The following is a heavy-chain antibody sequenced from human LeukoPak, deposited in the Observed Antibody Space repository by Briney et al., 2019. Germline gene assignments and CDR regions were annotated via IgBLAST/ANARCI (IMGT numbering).Heavy chain of an antibody. J-gene: IGHJ4*02. CDR3: ARAPKYYYDSSGYSYYYFDY. CDR2: IYTSGST. D-gene: IGHD3-22*01. Sequence: PSETLSLTCTVSGGSISSGSYYWSWIRQPAGKGLGWIGRIYTSGSTNYNPSLKSRVTISVDTSKNQFSLKLSSVTAADTAVYYCARAPKYYYDSSGYSYYYFDYWGQGTLVTVSS. CDR1: GGSISSGSYY. V-gene: IGHV4-61*02.